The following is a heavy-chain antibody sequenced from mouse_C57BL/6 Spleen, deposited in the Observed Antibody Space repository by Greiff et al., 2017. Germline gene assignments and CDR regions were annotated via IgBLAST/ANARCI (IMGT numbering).Heavy chain of an antibody. J-gene: IGHJ3*01. CDR3: FYYGNPFAY. V-gene: IGHV6-6*01. Sequence: EVKLEESGGGLVQPGGSMKLSCAASGFTFSDAWMDWVRQSPEKGLEWVAEIRNKANNHATYYAESVKGRFTISRDDSKSSVYLQMNSLRAEDTGIYYCFYYGNPFAYWGQGTLVTVSA. CDR2: IRNKANNHAT. CDR1: GFTFSDAW. D-gene: IGHD2-1*01.